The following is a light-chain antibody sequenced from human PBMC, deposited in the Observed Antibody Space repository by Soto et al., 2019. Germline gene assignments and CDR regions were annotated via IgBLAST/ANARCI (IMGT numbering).Light chain of an antibody. V-gene: IGKV3-20*01. Sequence: EIVLTQSPGTLSLSPGERATLSCRASQSFHTNYLAWYQQRPGQAPRLLICGASNRASGIPERFSGSGSGTDFTLTINRLQPEDSAVYFCQQYGSSPGFTFGGGTKIEI. J-gene: IGKJ4*01. CDR1: QSFHTNY. CDR3: QQYGSSPGFT. CDR2: GAS.